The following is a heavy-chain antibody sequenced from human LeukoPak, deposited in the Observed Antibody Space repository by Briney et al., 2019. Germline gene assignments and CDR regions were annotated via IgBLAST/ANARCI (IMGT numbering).Heavy chain of an antibody. V-gene: IGHV1-46*01. J-gene: IGHJ4*02. CDR3: ARDEIGLPSDY. CDR2: INPSGGST. CDR1: GYTFTSYY. Sequence: ASVTVSCTASGYTFTSYYMHWVRQAPGQGLEWMGIINPSGGSTSYAQKFQGRVTMTRDTSTSTVYMELSSLRSEDTAVYYCARDEIGLPSDYWGQGTLVTVSS. D-gene: IGHD5-18*01.